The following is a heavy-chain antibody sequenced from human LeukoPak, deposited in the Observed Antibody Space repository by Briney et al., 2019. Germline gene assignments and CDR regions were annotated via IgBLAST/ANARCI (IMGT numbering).Heavy chain of an antibody. D-gene: IGHD3-10*01. CDR3: ARLYYYGSGSYNYYYYYGMDV. V-gene: IGHV4-59*01. CDR1: GGSISSYY. CDR2: IYYSGST. J-gene: IGHJ6*02. Sequence: SETLSLTCTVSGGSISSYYWSWIRQPPGKGLEWIGYIYYSGSTNYNPSLKSRVTISVDTSKNQFSLKLSSVAAADTAVYYCARLYYYGSGSYNYYYYYGMDVWGQGTTVTVSS.